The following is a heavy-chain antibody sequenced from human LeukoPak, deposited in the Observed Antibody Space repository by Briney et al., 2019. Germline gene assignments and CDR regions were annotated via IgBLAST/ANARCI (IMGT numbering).Heavy chain of an antibody. CDR1: GGSITSYY. CDR2: IYYIGST. D-gene: IGHD3-22*01. Sequence: SETLSLTCTVSGGSITSYYWSWIRQPPGKGLEWLGYIYYIGSTNYNPSLKSRVTISVDTSKNQFSLKLSSVTAADTAVYYCARLGGYSYYYDSSGYRLGELDCWGQGTLVTVSS. CDR3: ARLGGYSYYYDSSGYRLGELDC. J-gene: IGHJ4*02. V-gene: IGHV4-59*01.